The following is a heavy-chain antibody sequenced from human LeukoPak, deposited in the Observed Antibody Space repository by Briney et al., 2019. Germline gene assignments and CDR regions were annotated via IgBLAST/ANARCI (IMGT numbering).Heavy chain of an antibody. D-gene: IGHD2-2*01. CDR2: ISSSSSYI. Sequence: KAGGSLRLSCAASGFTFSSYSMNWVRQAPGKGLEWVSSISSSSSYIYYADSVKGRFTISRDNAKNSLYLQMNSLRAEDTAVYYCARGGDIVVVPAAPTHYYYYGMDVWGQGTTVTVSS. J-gene: IGHJ6*02. V-gene: IGHV3-21*01. CDR1: GFTFSSYS. CDR3: ARGGDIVVVPAAPTHYYYYGMDV.